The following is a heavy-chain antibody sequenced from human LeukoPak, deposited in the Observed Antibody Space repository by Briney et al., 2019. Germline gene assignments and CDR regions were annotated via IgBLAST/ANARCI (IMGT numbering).Heavy chain of an antibody. CDR3: AKRGVVIRVILVGFHKEAYYFDS. CDR2: ISGSGGGT. V-gene: IGHV3-23*01. CDR1: GTTLSNYG. Sequence: PGGSLRLSCAVSGTTLSNYGMSWVRQVPGKGLEWVAGISGSGGGTNYADSVKGRFTISRDNNKNTLYLQMNSLRAEDTAVYFCAKRGVVIRVILVGFHKEAYYFDSWGQGALVTVSS. D-gene: IGHD2/OR15-2a*01. J-gene: IGHJ4*02.